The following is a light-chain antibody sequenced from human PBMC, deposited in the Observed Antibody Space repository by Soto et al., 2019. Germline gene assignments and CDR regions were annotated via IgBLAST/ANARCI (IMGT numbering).Light chain of an antibody. J-gene: IGKJ4*01. V-gene: IGKV1-39*01. CDR2: AAS. Sequence: DLQMTQSPSSLSAFVGDRVTITCRASESITKYLNWYQQRPGKAPKLLIYAASNLQSGVPLRFSGSGFGTNFTLTVSNLQPEDFATYYCQQSHRLPRVFGGGTKVEIK. CDR1: ESITKY. CDR3: QQSHRLPRV.